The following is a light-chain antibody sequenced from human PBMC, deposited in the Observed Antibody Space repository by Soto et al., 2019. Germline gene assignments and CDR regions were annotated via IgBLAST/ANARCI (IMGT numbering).Light chain of an antibody. Sequence: IVMTQSPATLSVPPGERATLSCRASQSVSSNLAWYQQKPGQAPRLLIYGASTRATDIPARFSGSGSGTEFTLTISSLQSEDFAVYYCQQYSNWPLTFGGGTKVDIK. CDR1: QSVSSN. CDR3: QQYSNWPLT. V-gene: IGKV3-15*01. CDR2: GAS. J-gene: IGKJ4*01.